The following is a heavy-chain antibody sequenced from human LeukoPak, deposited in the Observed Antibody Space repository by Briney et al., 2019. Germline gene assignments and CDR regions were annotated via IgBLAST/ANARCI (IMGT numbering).Heavy chain of an antibody. CDR3: AREGPQGRTPNWFDP. D-gene: IGHD2-15*01. V-gene: IGHV4-4*07. J-gene: IGHJ5*02. CDR1: GGSVSSYY. CDR2: IYTTGST. Sequence: NPSETLSLTCTVSGGSVSSYYWSWIRQPAGKGLEWIGRIYTTGSTNYNPSLKSRVTMLVDTSKNQFSLKLNSVTAADTAVYYCAREGPQGRTPNWFDPWGQGTLVTVSP.